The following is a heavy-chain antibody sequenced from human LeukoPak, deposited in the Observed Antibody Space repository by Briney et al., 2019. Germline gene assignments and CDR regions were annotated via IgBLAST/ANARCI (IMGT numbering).Heavy chain of an antibody. V-gene: IGHV3-23*01. D-gene: IGHD3-22*01. J-gene: IGHJ4*02. CDR1: GFTFSSYA. Sequence: GGSLRLSWAAAGFTFSSYAMSWVRQAPGKGREWVSAISGSGGSTYYADSGKGRFTISRDNSKNTLYLQMNSLRAEDTAVYYCAKDAHYYDSSGYYYVVDYWGRATLVTVSS. CDR3: AKDAHYYDSSGYYYVVDY. CDR2: ISGSGGST.